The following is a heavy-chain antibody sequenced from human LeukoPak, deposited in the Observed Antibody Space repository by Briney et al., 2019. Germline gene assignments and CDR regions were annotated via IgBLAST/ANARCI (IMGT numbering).Heavy chain of an antibody. Sequence: GGSLRLSCVDSGFTFSTYSMNWVRQAPGKGLEWVSAISGSGGSTYYADSVKGRFTISRDNSKNTLYLQMNSLRAEDTAVYYCAKGDTTWELPHDCWGQGTLVTVSS. J-gene: IGHJ4*02. V-gene: IGHV3-23*01. CDR2: ISGSGGST. D-gene: IGHD1-26*01. CDR3: AKGDTTWELPHDC. CDR1: GFTFSTYS.